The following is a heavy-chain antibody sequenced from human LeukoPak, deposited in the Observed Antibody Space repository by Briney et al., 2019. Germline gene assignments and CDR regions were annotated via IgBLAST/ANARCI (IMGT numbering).Heavy chain of an antibody. D-gene: IGHD2-21*02. J-gene: IGHJ4*02. V-gene: IGHV1-18*01. CDR1: GYTFTSYG. CDR3: ARGGSYLYCGGDCYFSY. CDR2: ISAYNGNT. Sequence: EASVKVSCKASGYTFTSYGISWVRQAPGQGLEWMGWISAYNGNTNYAQKLQGRVTMTTDTSTSTAYMELRSLRSDDTAVYYCARGGSYLYCGGDCYFSYWGQGTLVTVSS.